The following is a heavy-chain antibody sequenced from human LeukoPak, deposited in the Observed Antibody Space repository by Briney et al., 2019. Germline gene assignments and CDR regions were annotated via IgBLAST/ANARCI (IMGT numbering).Heavy chain of an antibody. CDR1: GFTFSSYA. V-gene: IGHV3-23*01. CDR2: ISGSGGST. J-gene: IGHJ4*02. CDR3: AKDPRGATFYYFDY. Sequence: GGSLRLSCAASGFTFSSYAMSWVRQAPGKGLKGVSAISGSGGSTYYADSVKGRFTISRDNSKNTLYLQMNSLRAEDTAVYYCAKDPRGATFYYFDYWGQGTLVTVSS. D-gene: IGHD1-26*01.